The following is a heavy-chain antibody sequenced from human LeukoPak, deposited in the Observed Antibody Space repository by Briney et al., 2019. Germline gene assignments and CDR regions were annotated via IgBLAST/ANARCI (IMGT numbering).Heavy chain of an antibody. CDR1: GFTFSSYS. Sequence: GGSLRLSCAASGFTFSSYSMNWVRQAPGKGLEWVSSISSSSSYIYYADSVKGRFTISRENARNSLYLQMNSLRAEDTAVYYCASLSTGYSSGWYNNFDYWGQGTLVTVSS. CDR3: ASLSTGYSSGWYNNFDY. V-gene: IGHV3-21*01. CDR2: ISSSSSYI. D-gene: IGHD6-19*01. J-gene: IGHJ4*02.